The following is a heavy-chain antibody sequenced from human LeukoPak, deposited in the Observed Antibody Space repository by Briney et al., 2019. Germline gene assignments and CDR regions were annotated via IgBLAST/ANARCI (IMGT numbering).Heavy chain of an antibody. J-gene: IGHJ4*02. CDR3: ARGPFGSGSFLDY. Sequence: GASVKVSCKAPGYIFSSNDINWVRQAAGQGLEWMGWMNPNSGDTGYTQKFQGRVAMTGSTSITTAYMELSSLRSEDTAVYYCARGPFGSGSFLDYWGQGTLVTVSS. CDR1: GYIFSSND. V-gene: IGHV1-8*01. D-gene: IGHD3-10*01. CDR2: MNPNSGDT.